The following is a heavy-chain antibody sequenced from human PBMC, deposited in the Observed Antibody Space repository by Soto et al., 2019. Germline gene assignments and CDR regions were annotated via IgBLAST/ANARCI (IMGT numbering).Heavy chain of an antibody. D-gene: IGHD2-2*01. CDR3: VPSTILYMLV. V-gene: IGHV3-23*01. CDR2: ISGRGDNT. CDR1: GITFSIYA. Sequence: EVQLLQSGGGLVQPGGSLRLSCSASGITFSIYAMSWVRQAPGKGLEWVSAISGRGDNTYYADSVEGRFTISRDNSKKTLYLQMNSLRAEDTAIYWVVPSTILYMLVWGEGTTVTVFS. J-gene: IGHJ6*03.